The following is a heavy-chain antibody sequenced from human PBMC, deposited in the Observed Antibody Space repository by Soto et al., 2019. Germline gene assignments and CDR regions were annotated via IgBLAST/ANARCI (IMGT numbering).Heavy chain of an antibody. V-gene: IGHV1-2*04. CDR3: ARGDIVVVTATPQEYYFDY. CDR1: GYTFTGYY. J-gene: IGHJ4*02. D-gene: IGHD2-21*02. Sequence: QVQLVPSGAEVKKPGASVKVSCKASGYTFTGYYMHWVRQAPGQGLEWMGWINPNSGGTNYAQKFQGWVTMTRDTSISTAYMELSRLRSDDTAVYYCARGDIVVVTATPQEYYFDYWGQGTLVTVSS. CDR2: INPNSGGT.